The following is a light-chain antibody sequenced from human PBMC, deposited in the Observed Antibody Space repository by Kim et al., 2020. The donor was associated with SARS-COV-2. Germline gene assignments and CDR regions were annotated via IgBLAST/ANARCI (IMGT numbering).Light chain of an antibody. J-gene: IGKJ1*01. CDR1: QRISTW. V-gene: IGKV1-5*03. Sequence: ASVGDRVNITCRASQRISTWLAWYQQKPGKAPKLRIYRASTLQSGVPSRFSGSGSGTDFTLTISSLQPDDFATYYCQQYNSYSRTFGRGTKVDIK. CDR3: QQYNSYSRT. CDR2: RAS.